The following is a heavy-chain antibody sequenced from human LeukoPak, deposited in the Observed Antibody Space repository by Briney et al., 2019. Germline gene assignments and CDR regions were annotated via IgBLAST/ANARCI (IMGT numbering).Heavy chain of an antibody. V-gene: IGHV3-66*01. Sequence: GGSLRLSCAASGFTFSKYGMSWVRQAPGKGLEWVSVIYSGGSTYYADSVKGRFTISRDNSKNTLYLQMNSLRAEDTAVYYCASGLYSGYDLTFDYWGQGTLVTVSS. J-gene: IGHJ4*02. CDR3: ASGLYSGYDLTFDY. D-gene: IGHD5-12*01. CDR2: IYSGGST. CDR1: GFTFSKYG.